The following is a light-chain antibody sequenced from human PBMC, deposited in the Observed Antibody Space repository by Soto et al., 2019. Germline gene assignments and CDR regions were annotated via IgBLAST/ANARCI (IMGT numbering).Light chain of an antibody. CDR1: QSASSN. CDR2: GAS. Sequence: EIVMTQSPATLSVSPGERATLSCRAGQSASSNLAWYQQKPGQAPRLLIYGASTRATGIPARFSGSGSGTEFTLTISSLQSEDFAVYYCQQYNNWPPVYTFGQGTKLEIK. CDR3: QQYNNWPPVYT. J-gene: IGKJ2*01. V-gene: IGKV3-15*01.